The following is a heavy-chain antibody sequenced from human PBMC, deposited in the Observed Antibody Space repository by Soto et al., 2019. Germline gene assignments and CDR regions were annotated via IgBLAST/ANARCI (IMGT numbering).Heavy chain of an antibody. CDR2: IWYDGSNK. CDR1: GFTFSSYG. V-gene: IGHV3-33*01. Sequence: GGSLRLSCAASGFTFSSYGMHWVRQAPGKGLEWVAVIWYDGSNKYYADSVKGRFTISRDNSKNTLYLQMNSLRAEDTAVYYCARAMSSGWYSAFDIWGQGTMVTVSS. J-gene: IGHJ3*02. CDR3: ARAMSSGWYSAFDI. D-gene: IGHD6-19*01.